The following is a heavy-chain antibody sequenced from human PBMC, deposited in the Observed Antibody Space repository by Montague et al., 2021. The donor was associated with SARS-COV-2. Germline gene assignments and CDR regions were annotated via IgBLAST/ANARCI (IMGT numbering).Heavy chain of an antibody. CDR2: IYYSGST. Sequence: SETLSLTCTVSGGSISTYYWSWIRQPPGKGLEWIGYIYYSGSTNYNPSLKSRVTISVDTSKNQFSLKLSSVTAADTAVYYCARHGPFVVVTAIHDTFDSWGQVTMVTVSS. J-gene: IGHJ3*02. D-gene: IGHD2-21*02. CDR3: ARHGPFVVVTAIHDTFDS. CDR1: GGSISTYY. V-gene: IGHV4-59*08.